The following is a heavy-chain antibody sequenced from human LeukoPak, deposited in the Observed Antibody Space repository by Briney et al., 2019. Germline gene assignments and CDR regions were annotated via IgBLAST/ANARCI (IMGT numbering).Heavy chain of an antibody. V-gene: IGHV3-53*01. Sequence: GGSRRLSSAASGFTVSNNYMSWVRQAAGKLLDWVSVIYSDGSTYYADSVKGRFTISKDNSKNTLYLQMNSLRAEDTAIYYCAKAPTYGLDVWGQGTTVTVSS. CDR3: AKAPTYGLDV. CDR1: GFTVSNNY. CDR2: IYSDGST. J-gene: IGHJ6*02.